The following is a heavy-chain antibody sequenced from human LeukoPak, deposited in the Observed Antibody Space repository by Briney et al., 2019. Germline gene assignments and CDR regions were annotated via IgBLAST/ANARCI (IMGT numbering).Heavy chain of an antibody. CDR3: ARDPDPGGLDY. J-gene: IGHJ4*02. D-gene: IGHD3-16*01. CDR2: ISLRGST. V-gene: IGHV4-39*07. Sequence: SETLSLTCTVSGGSISSGGYYWSWIRQPPGEGLEWIGSISLRGSTYYNPSLKSRVTISVDTSKNQFSLKLSSVTAADTTVYFCARDPDPGGLDYWGQGTLVTASS. CDR1: GGSISSGGYY.